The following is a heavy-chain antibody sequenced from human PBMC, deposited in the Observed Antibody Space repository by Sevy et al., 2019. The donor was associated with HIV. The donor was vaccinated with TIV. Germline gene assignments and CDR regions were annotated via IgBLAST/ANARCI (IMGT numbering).Heavy chain of an antibody. CDR2: FYYHGHI. Sequence: SETLSLTCTVSGGSITSLYWNWIRQPPGKGLEWIANFYYHGHINYNPSLKSRVTLSLDTSKNQVSLRLSSVTAADTAMYYCAGENAWGRGYSWGQGTLVTVSS. CDR1: GGSITSLY. D-gene: IGHD1-26*01. CDR3: AGENAWGRGYS. V-gene: IGHV4-59*08. J-gene: IGHJ4*02.